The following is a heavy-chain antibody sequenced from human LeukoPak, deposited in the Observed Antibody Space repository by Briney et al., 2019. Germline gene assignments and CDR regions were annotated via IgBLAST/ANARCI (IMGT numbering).Heavy chain of an antibody. Sequence: SETLSLTCTVSGGSISSYYWSWIRQPAGKGLEWIGRIYTSGSTNYNPSLKSRVTMSVDTSKNQFSLKLSSVTAADTAVYYCARSAGDCSSTSCYLGDPSSYYWFDPWGQGTLVTVSS. CDR3: ARSAGDCSSTSCYLGDPSSYYWFDP. J-gene: IGHJ5*02. CDR1: GGSISSYY. CDR2: IYTSGST. D-gene: IGHD2-2*01. V-gene: IGHV4-4*07.